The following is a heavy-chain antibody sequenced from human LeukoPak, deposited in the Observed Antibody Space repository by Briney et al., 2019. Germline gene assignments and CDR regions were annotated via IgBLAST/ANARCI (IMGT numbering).Heavy chain of an antibody. J-gene: IGHJ4*02. V-gene: IGHV1-69*13. CDR2: IIPIFGTA. CDR3: AREGPIAAAGPVSGVDY. D-gene: IGHD6-13*01. CDR1: GGTFSSYA. Sequence: GASVKVSCKASGGTFSSYAISWVRQAPGQGLEWMGGIIPIFGTASYAQKFQGRVTITADESTSTAYMELSSLRSEDTAVYYCAREGPIAAAGPVSGVDYWGQGTLVTVSS.